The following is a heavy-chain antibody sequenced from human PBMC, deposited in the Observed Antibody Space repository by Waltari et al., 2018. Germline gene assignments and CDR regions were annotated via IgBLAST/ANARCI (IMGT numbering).Heavy chain of an antibody. V-gene: IGHV3-53*01. Sequence: EVQLGEPGGGSIQPGGSLRVSCAASGFAVGGNSVHWVRRAPGKGLEWVSLVNSAGNSFYADAVKGRFTISRDTSKNTLYLQMNSLRVEDTAMYYCVREAYLAAGFDFWGQGTPVTVSS. D-gene: IGHD6-25*01. CDR2: VNSAGNS. CDR1: GFAVGGNS. J-gene: IGHJ4*02. CDR3: VREAYLAAGFDF.